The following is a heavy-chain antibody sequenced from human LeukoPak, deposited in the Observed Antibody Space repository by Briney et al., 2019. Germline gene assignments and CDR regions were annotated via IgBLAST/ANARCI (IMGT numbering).Heavy chain of an antibody. CDR2: VVPSGVT. J-gene: IGHJ5*02. CDR3: ARDRGSTTARGVPSWFDP. D-gene: IGHD3-10*01. V-gene: IGHV4-61*02. Sequence: PSETLSLTCTVSGDSVSNDVYYWTWIRQPAGKGLEWIGRVVPSGVTRYNPSFEGRLTISVDTAKNQFSLKLASMTAADTAVYYCARDRGSTTARGVPSWFDPWGREPWSPSPQ. CDR1: GDSVSNDVYY.